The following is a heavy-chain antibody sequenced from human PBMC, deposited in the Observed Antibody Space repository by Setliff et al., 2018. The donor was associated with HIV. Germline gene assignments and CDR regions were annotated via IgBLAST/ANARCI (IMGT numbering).Heavy chain of an antibody. CDR2: IYYSGST. Sequence: NPSETLSLTCTVSGGSISSHFWSWIRQPPGKGLEWIGYIYYSGSTNYNPSLKSRVTISVDTSKNQFSLKLSSVTPADTAVYYCASHAPYTSSWNAAAFDIWGQGTMVTVSS. CDR1: GGSISSHF. V-gene: IGHV4-59*11. J-gene: IGHJ3*02. D-gene: IGHD6-13*01. CDR3: ASHAPYTSSWNAAAFDI.